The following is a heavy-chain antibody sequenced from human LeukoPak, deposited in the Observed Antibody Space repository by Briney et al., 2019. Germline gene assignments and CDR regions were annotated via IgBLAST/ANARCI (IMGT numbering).Heavy chain of an antibody. D-gene: IGHD2-2*01. Sequence: QPGGSLRLSCAASGFTFNFFSMNWVRQAPGEGLEWLLYISNTGDTIYYADSVKGRFAIARDNAKDTVYLQMSGLRAEDTAVYYCARDQGYCGSTGCIRWHDYWGQGTLVTVSS. CDR2: ISNTGDTI. V-gene: IGHV3-48*01. CDR3: ARDQGYCGSTGCIRWHDY. CDR1: GFTFNFFS. J-gene: IGHJ4*02.